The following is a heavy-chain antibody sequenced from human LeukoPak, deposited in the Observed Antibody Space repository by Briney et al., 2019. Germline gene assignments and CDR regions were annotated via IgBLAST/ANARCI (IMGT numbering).Heavy chain of an antibody. CDR1: GFTFDDYA. J-gene: IGHJ4*02. CDR2: ISGDGGST. Sequence: GGALRLSCAASGFTFDDYAMHWVRQAPGKGLEWVSLISGDGGSTYYADSVKGRFTISRDNSKNSLYLQMNSLSTEDTALSYCATDIFGDGSNDYFDYWGQGTLVTVSS. CDR3: ATDIFGDGSNDYFDY. D-gene: IGHD5-24*01. V-gene: IGHV3-43*02.